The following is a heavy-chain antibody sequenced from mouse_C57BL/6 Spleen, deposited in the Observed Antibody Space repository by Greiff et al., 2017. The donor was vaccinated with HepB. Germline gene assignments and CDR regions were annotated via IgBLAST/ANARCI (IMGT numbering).Heavy chain of an antibody. Sequence: QVQLQQSDAELVKPGASVKISCKVSGYTFTDHTIHWMKQRPEQGLEWIGYIYPRDGSTKYNEKFKGKATLTADKSSSTAYMQLNSLTSEDSAVYFCARPDDDDGYYDYAMDYWGQGTSVTVSS. CDR3: ARPDDDDGYYDYAMDY. D-gene: IGHD2-3*01. V-gene: IGHV1-78*01. J-gene: IGHJ4*01. CDR2: IYPRDGST. CDR1: GYTFTDHT.